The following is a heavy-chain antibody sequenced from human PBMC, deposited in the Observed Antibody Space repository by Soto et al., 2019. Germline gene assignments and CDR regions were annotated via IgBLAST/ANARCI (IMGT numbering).Heavy chain of an antibody. CDR3: ARDSIAGSSGYPYYYYGMDV. D-gene: IGHD3-22*01. V-gene: IGHV3-30-3*01. CDR1: GFTFSSYA. J-gene: IGHJ6*02. Sequence: GGSLRLSCAASGFTFSSYAMHWVRQAPGKGLEWVAVISYDGSNKYYADSVKGRFTISRDNSKNTVYLQMNSLRAEDTAVYYCARDSIAGSSGYPYYYYGMDVWGQGTTVTVS. CDR2: ISYDGSNK.